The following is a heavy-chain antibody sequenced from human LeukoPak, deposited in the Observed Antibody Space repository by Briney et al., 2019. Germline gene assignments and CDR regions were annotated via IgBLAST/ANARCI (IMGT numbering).Heavy chain of an antibody. Sequence: GGSLRLSCAASGFTFSSYSMNWVRQAPGKGLEWVSSISSSSSYIYYADSVKGRFTISRDNAKNSLYLQMNSLRAEDTALYYCARDLGVISALDYWGQGILVTVSS. CDR3: ARDLGVISALDY. J-gene: IGHJ4*02. V-gene: IGHV3-21*01. D-gene: IGHD2-21*01. CDR1: GFTFSSYS. CDR2: ISSSSSYI.